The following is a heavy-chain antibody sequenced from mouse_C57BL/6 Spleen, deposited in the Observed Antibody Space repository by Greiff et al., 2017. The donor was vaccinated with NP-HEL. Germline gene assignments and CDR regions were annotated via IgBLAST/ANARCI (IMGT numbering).Heavy chain of an antibody. CDR3: ARSRGTFPYYFDY. D-gene: IGHD2-14*01. Sequence: VQLQQSGAELVRPGPSVKVSCKASGYAFTNYLIEWVKQRPGQGLEWIGVINPGSGGTNYNEKFKGKATLTADKSSSTAYMQLSSLTSEDSAVYFCARSRGTFPYYFDYWGQGTTLTVSS. J-gene: IGHJ2*01. V-gene: IGHV1-54*01. CDR2: INPGSGGT. CDR1: GYAFTNYL.